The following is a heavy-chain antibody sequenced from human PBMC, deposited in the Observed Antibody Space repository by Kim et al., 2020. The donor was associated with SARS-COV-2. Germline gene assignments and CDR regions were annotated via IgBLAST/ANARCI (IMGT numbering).Heavy chain of an antibody. J-gene: IGHJ4*02. V-gene: IGHV3-74*01. CDR3: ARGRPLDY. Sequence: GSSTSYADSVKGRFTISRDNAKNTLYLQMNSLRAEDTAVYYCARGRPLDYWGQGTLVTVSS. CDR2: GSST.